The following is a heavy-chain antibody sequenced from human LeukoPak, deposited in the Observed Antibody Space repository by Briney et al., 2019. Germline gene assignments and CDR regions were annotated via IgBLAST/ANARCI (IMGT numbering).Heavy chain of an antibody. CDR2: ISSGRPTI. CDR1: GFTFSSYG. V-gene: IGHV3-48*01. D-gene: IGHD1-26*01. J-gene: IGHJ3*01. Sequence: GGSLRLSCAASGFTFSSYGMNWVRQAPGKGLEWVSYISSGRPTINYADSVKGRFTISRDNAKNSLYLQMNSLRAEDTAVYYCARGGASRPDFWGQGTMVTVSS. CDR3: ARGGASRPDF.